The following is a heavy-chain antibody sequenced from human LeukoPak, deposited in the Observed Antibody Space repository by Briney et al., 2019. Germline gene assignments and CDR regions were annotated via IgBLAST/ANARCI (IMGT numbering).Heavy chain of an antibody. Sequence: SETLSLTCSVSGGSISSYYWNWIRQPPGKGLEWIGYIYYSGSTNYNPSLKSRVTISVDTSKNQFSLKLSSVTAADTAVYYCARGADSSGYYSIFYFDYWGQGTLVTVSS. D-gene: IGHD3-22*01. CDR2: IYYSGST. V-gene: IGHV4-59*01. CDR1: GGSISSYY. CDR3: ARGADSSGYYSIFYFDY. J-gene: IGHJ4*02.